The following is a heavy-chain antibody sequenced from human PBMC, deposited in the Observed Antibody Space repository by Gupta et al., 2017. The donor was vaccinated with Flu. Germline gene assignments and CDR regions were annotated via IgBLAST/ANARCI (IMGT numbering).Heavy chain of an antibody. D-gene: IGHD2-21*02. CDR2: IFYGGST. V-gene: IGHV4-39*01. J-gene: IGHJ6*02. CDR3: ARKHGDRGLYGLDV. Sequence: RQSPGRGLEWIGTIFYGGSTYYNPSLKTRITISVDTSANQLSIRRSAVTATDAGLYYCARKHGDRGLYGLDVWGQGTTVTVSS.